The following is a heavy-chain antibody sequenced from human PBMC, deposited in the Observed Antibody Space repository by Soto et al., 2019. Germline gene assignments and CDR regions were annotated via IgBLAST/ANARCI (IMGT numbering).Heavy chain of an antibody. Sequence: ASVKVSCKASGYTFTSYGISWVRQAPGQGLEWMGWISAYNGNTNYAQKLQGRVTMTTDTSTSTAYMELRSLRSDDTAVYYCARVIMYYYGSGSYYNGYFDYWGQGTLVTVSS. D-gene: IGHD3-10*01. J-gene: IGHJ4*02. V-gene: IGHV1-18*01. CDR2: ISAYNGNT. CDR3: ARVIMYYYGSGSYYNGYFDY. CDR1: GYTFTSYG.